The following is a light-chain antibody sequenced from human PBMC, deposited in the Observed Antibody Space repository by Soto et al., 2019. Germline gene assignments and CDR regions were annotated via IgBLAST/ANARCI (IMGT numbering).Light chain of an antibody. CDR3: QQYASSPWT. CDR1: QSVTSNY. Sequence: EIVFTQSPGTLSLSPGERETLSCRASQSVTSNYLAWYQQKPGQAPSLLIYGASARAAGIPARFSGSGTGTDFALTISGLEPEDFAVYFCQQYASSPWTFGQGTKV. V-gene: IGKV3-20*01. J-gene: IGKJ1*01. CDR2: GAS.